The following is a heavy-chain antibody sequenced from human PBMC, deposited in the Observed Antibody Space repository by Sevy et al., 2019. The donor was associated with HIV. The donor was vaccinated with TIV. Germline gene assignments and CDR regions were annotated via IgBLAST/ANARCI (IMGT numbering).Heavy chain of an antibody. V-gene: IGHV3-33*01. Sequence: GGSLRLSCAASGFTFSSYGMYWVRQAPGKGLEWVAVIWFDGSNKHYADSLKGRFTISRDNSKNTLYLQMNSLRAKDTAVYYCAREELYYYDSSGYYGRAFDIWGQGTMVIVSS. CDR2: IWFDGSNK. D-gene: IGHD3-22*01. CDR3: AREELYYYDSSGYYGRAFDI. J-gene: IGHJ3*02. CDR1: GFTFSSYG.